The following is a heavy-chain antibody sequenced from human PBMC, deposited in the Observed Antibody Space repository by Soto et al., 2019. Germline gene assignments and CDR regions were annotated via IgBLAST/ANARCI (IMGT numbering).Heavy chain of an antibody. CDR2: INPNSGGT. V-gene: IGHV1-2*02. CDR1: GYTFTCYY. Sequence: ASVKVSCKASGYTFTCYYIHWVRQAPGQGLEWMGWINPNSGGTNYAQKLQGRVTMTTDTSISTAYMELRSLRSDDTAVYYCARDRAPWVTIFGVAVDYWGQGTLVTVSS. J-gene: IGHJ4*02. CDR3: ARDRAPWVTIFGVAVDY. D-gene: IGHD3-3*01.